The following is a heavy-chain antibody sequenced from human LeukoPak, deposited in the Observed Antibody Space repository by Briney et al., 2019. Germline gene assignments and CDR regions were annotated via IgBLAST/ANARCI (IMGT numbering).Heavy chain of an antibody. Sequence: GASVKVSCKASGFTFTSSAVQWVRQARGQRLEWIGWIVVGSGNTNYAQKFQERVTITRDMSTSTAYMELSSLRSEDTAVYYCAAVHPDSGSYYQYFFDYWGQGTLVTVSS. J-gene: IGHJ4*02. CDR1: GFTFTSSA. D-gene: IGHD1-26*01. V-gene: IGHV1-58*01. CDR3: AAVHPDSGSYYQYFFDY. CDR2: IVVGSGNT.